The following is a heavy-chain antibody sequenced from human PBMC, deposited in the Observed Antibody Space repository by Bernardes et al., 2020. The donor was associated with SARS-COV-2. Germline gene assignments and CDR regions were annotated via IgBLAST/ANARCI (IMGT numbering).Heavy chain of an antibody. CDR2: IYHSGST. CDR1: GGSISSSNW. V-gene: IGHV4-4*02. Sequence: SETLSLTCAVSGGSISSSNWWSWVRQPPGKGLEWIGEIYHSGSTNYNPSLKSRVTISVDKSKNQFSLKLSSVTAADTAVYYCARVVDPRMVRGFSSKGRAMDVWGQGTTVTVSS. D-gene: IGHD3-10*01. J-gene: IGHJ6*02. CDR3: ARVVDPRMVRGFSSKGRAMDV.